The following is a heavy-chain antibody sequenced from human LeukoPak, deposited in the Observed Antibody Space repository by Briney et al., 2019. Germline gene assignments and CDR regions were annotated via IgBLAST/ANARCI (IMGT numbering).Heavy chain of an antibody. CDR2: IYYSGST. Sequence: SETLSLTCTVSGGSISSSSYYWGWIRQPPGKGLEWIGSIYYSGSTYYNPSIKSRVTISVDTSKNQFSLKLSSVTAADTAVYYCARHDAIFGVVIIPGAFDIWGQGTMVTVSS. CDR1: GGSISSSSYY. D-gene: IGHD3-3*01. V-gene: IGHV4-39*01. J-gene: IGHJ3*02. CDR3: ARHDAIFGVVIIPGAFDI.